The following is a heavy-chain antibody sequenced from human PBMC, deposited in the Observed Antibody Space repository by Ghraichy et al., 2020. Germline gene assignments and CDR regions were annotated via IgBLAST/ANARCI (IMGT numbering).Heavy chain of an antibody. J-gene: IGHJ3*02. CDR1: GGSFSGYY. V-gene: IGHV4-34*01. D-gene: IGHD2-21*02. CDR2: INHSGST. CDR3: ARGCGGDCYDAFDI. Sequence: SQTLSLTCAVYGGSFSGYYWSWIRQPPGKGLEWIGEINHSGSTNYNPSLKSRVTISVDTSKNQFSLKLSSVTAADTAVYYCARGCGGDCYDAFDIWGQGTMVTVSS.